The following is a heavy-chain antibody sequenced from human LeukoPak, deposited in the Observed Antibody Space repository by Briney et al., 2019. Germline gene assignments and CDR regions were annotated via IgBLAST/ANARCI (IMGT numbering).Heavy chain of an antibody. CDR3: ARVYPYRGVRGASYYYGMDV. V-gene: IGHV3-21*01. J-gene: IGHJ6*02. D-gene: IGHD3-10*01. CDR1: GFTFSSYS. CDR2: ISSSSSYI. Sequence: GGSLRLSCAASGFTFSSYSMNWVRQAPGKGLEWVSSISSSSSYIYYADSVKGRFTISRDNAKNSLYLQMNSLGAEDTAVYYCARVYPYRGVRGASYYYGMDVWGQGTTVTVSS.